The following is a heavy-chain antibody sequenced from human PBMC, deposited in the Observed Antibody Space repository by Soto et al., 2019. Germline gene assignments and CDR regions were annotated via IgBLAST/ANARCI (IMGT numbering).Heavy chain of an antibody. CDR2: ISAYNGNT. Sequence: GASVKVSCKASGYTFTSYGISWVRQAPGQGLEWMGWISAYNGNTNYAQKLQGRVTMTTDTSTSTAYMELRSLRSDDTAVYYCARTGGDYYGSGSYYYYYYMDVWGKGTTVTVSS. D-gene: IGHD3-10*01. CDR3: ARTGGDYYGSGSYYYYYYMDV. V-gene: IGHV1-18*01. CDR1: GYTFTSYG. J-gene: IGHJ6*03.